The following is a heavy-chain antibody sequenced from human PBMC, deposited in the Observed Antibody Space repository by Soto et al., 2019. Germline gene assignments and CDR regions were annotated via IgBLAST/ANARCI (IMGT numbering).Heavy chain of an antibody. CDR3: ARHHMAATDMYFDY. D-gene: IGHD6-19*01. J-gene: IGHJ4*02. Sequence: PSETLSLTCTVSGGSISSCGYYWSWIRQHPGKGLEWIGYIYDNDSTYYNPSLKSRVTMSVDMSRNQFSLKLSSVTAADTAVYYCARHHMAATDMYFDYWGQGTLVTVSS. CDR1: GGSISSCGYY. V-gene: IGHV4-31*03. CDR2: IYDNDST.